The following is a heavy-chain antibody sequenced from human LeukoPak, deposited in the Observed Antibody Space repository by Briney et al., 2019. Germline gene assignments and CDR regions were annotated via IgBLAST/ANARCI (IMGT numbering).Heavy chain of an antibody. J-gene: IGHJ5*02. V-gene: IGHV4-39*07. Sequence: SETLSLTCTVSGGSISSSSYYWGWIRQPPGRGLEWIGSIYYSGSTYYNPSLKSRVTISVDTSKNQFSLKLSSVTAADTAVYYCARDMAGLRGFDPWGQGTLVTVSS. D-gene: IGHD4-17*01. CDR3: ARDMAGLRGFDP. CDR2: IYYSGST. CDR1: GGSISSSSYY.